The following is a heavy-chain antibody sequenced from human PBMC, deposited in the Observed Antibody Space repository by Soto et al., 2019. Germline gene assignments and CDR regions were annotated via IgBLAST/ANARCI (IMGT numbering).Heavy chain of an antibody. CDR3: AGNYDFWSGFPSYYMDV. Sequence: GGSLRLSCAASGFTFSSYGMHWVRQAPGKGLEWVAVISYDGSNKYYADSVKGRFTISRDNSKNTLYLQMNSLRAEDTAVYYCAGNYDFWSGFPSYYMDVWGKGTTVTVSS. CDR1: GFTFSSYG. V-gene: IGHV3-30*03. D-gene: IGHD3-3*01. CDR2: ISYDGSNK. J-gene: IGHJ6*03.